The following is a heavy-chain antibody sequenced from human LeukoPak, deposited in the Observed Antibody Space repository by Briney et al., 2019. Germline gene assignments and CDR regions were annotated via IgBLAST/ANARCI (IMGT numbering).Heavy chain of an antibody. Sequence: PGGSLRLSCAASGFSFSSYWMSWVRQAPGAGLEWVGNIKQDGSEKYYVDSVKGRFTSSRDNAKNSLYLQMNSLRAEDTAVYYCARIAAAGTMPFYYWGQGTLVPVSS. CDR3: ARIAAAGTMPFYY. V-gene: IGHV3-7*04. CDR1: GFSFSSYW. J-gene: IGHJ4*02. D-gene: IGHD6-13*01. CDR2: IKQDGSEK.